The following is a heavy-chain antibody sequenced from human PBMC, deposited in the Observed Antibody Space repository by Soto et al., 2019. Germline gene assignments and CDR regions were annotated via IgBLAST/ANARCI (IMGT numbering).Heavy chain of an antibody. CDR3: ARDSGITMVRGGIGGVDY. V-gene: IGHV1-18*04. D-gene: IGHD3-10*01. Sequence: QVQLVQSGAEVKKPGASVKVSCKASGYTFTSYGISWVRQAPGQGLEWMGWISAYNGNTNYAQKLQGRVTMTTDTATSTAYMELRSLRSDDTAVYYCARDSGITMVRGGIGGVDYWGQGTLVTVSS. CDR1: GYTFTSYG. CDR2: ISAYNGNT. J-gene: IGHJ4*02.